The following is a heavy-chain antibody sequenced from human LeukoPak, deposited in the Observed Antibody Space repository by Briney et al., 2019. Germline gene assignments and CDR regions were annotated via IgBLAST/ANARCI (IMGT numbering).Heavy chain of an antibody. D-gene: IGHD3-3*01. J-gene: IGHJ4*02. CDR3: ATEWSAGF. V-gene: IGHV3-30-3*01. CDR1: GFTFSSYA. Sequence: GGSLRLSCAASGFTFSSYAMHWVRQALGKGLEWVAVISYDGSNKYYADSVKGRFTISRDNSKNTLYLQMNSLRAEDTAVYYCATEWSAGFWGQGTLVTVSS. CDR2: ISYDGSNK.